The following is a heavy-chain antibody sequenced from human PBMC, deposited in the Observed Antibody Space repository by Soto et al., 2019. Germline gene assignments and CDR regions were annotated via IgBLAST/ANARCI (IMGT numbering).Heavy chain of an antibody. Sequence: GGSLRLSCAASGFTFSSYGMHWVRQAPGKGLEWVAVIWYDGSNKYYADSVKGRFTISRDNSKNTLYLQMNSLRAEDTAVYYCAKPLGSGYSSSWYFVDAFDIWGQGTMVTVSS. CDR3: AKPLGSGYSSSWYFVDAFDI. CDR2: IWYDGSNK. D-gene: IGHD6-13*01. J-gene: IGHJ3*02. V-gene: IGHV3-33*06. CDR1: GFTFSSYG.